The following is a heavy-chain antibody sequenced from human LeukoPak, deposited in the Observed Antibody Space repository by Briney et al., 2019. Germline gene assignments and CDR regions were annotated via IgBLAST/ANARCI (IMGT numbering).Heavy chain of an antibody. J-gene: IGHJ6*03. CDR2: INNDGHGI. CDR3: AAGGGWDPSFGVVTHIDV. CDR1: GFTFSGYW. D-gene: IGHD3-3*01. Sequence: GGSLRLSCAASGFTFSGYWMHWVRQGPEKGLELVSRINNDGHGIIYADSVKGRFTTSRDNAKNTLYLQMNSLRVEDTAVYYCAAGGGWDPSFGVVTHIDVWGKGTTVAVS. V-gene: IGHV3-74*01.